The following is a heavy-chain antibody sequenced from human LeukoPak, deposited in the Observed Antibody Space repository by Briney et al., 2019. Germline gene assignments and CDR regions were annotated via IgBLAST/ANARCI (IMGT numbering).Heavy chain of an antibody. CDR2: IQYDGSNE. CDR1: EFSFSSYG. J-gene: IGHJ6*03. D-gene: IGHD6-13*01. Sequence: GGSLRLSCAASEFSFSSYGMHWVRQAPGKGLEWVAFIQYDGSNEYYADSVKGRFTISRDNSKSTLHLQMSSLRAEDTAVYYCAKDRRPAGYYYYYYMDVWGKGTTVTVSS. CDR3: AKDRRPAGYYYYYYMDV. V-gene: IGHV3-30*02.